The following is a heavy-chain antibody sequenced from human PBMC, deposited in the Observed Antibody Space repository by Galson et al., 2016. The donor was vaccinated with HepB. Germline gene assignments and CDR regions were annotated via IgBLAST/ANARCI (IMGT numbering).Heavy chain of an antibody. D-gene: IGHD2/OR15-2a*01. CDR1: GYSFINHW. J-gene: IGHJ5*01. CDR3: ASAIEGLFWFDS. V-gene: IGHV5-51*01. CDR2: MYVGVSDA. Sequence: QSGAEVKKPGESLKISCQASGYSFINHWIGWVRQMPGKGLEWMGIMYVGVSDARYSPAFRGHVTISADKSISTAYLQWNSLQSSDTGIYFCASAIEGLFWFDSWGRGTQVTVSS.